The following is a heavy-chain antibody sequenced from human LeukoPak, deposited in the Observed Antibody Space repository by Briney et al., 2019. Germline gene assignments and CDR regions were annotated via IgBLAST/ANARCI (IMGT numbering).Heavy chain of an antibody. Sequence: GGSLRLSCAASGFTVSTNYMTWVRQAPGKGLEWVSIIYSGGSTFYADSVKGRFTISRDNSKNTLYVQMNSLRAEDTAVYYCAKDYSRSDDSGTEKDLPFDYWGQGTLVTVSS. V-gene: IGHV3-53*01. CDR3: AKDYSRSDDSGTEKDLPFDY. D-gene: IGHD3-10*01. CDR1: GFTVSTNY. J-gene: IGHJ4*02. CDR2: IYSGGST.